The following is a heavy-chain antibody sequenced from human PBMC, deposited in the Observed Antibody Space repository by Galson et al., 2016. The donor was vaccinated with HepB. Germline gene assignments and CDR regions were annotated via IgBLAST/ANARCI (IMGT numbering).Heavy chain of an antibody. CDR1: GFSLSTSGVG. Sequence: PALVKPTQTLTLTCTFSGFSLSTSGVGVGWIRQPPGKALEWLALIYWDDDKRYSPSLKSRLTITKDTSKNQVILTMTNMDPVDTATYYCAHASYDFWRAIRVLDFDYWGQGTLVSVSS. J-gene: IGHJ4*02. CDR2: IYWDDDK. V-gene: IGHV2-5*02. D-gene: IGHD3/OR15-3a*01. CDR3: AHASYDFWRAIRVLDFDY.